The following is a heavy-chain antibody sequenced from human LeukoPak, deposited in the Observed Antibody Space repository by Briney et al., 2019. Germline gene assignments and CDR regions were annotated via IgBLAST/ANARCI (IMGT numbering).Heavy chain of an antibody. D-gene: IGHD7-27*01. CDR1: GYTFTGYC. J-gene: IGHJ4*02. V-gene: IGHV1-2*02. CDR3: AREGGNSDWGRFDY. CDR2: INPNSGGT. Sequence: ASVKVSCKASGYTFTGYCLHWVRQAPGQGLEWMGWINPNSGGTKYVEKFQDRVTMTRDTSISTAYMELNRLRSDDTAVYFCAREGGNSDWGRFDYWGQGTLVTVSS.